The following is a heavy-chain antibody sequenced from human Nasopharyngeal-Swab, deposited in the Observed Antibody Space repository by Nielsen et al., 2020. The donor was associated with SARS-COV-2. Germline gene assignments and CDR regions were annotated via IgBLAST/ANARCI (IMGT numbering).Heavy chain of an antibody. Sequence: GGSLRLSCAASGFTFSSYAMHWVRQAPGKGLEWVAVISYDGINKYYADSVKGRFTISRDNSKNTLYLQTNSLRAEDTAVYYCARDPDYGDYVGLDYWGQGTLVTVSS. CDR2: ISYDGINK. J-gene: IGHJ4*02. CDR3: ARDPDYGDYVGLDY. V-gene: IGHV3-30-3*01. D-gene: IGHD4-17*01. CDR1: GFTFSSYA.